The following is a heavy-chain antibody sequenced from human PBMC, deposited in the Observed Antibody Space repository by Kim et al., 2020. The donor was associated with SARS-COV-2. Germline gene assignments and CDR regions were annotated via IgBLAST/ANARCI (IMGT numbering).Heavy chain of an antibody. V-gene: IGHV4-61*01. CDR1: GGSVSSGSYY. CDR3: ARDPWKRAVDHYGMDV. J-gene: IGHJ6*02. D-gene: IGHD6-19*01. Sequence: SETLSLTCTVSGGSVSSGSYYWSWIRQPPGKGLEWIGYIYYSGSTNYNPSLKSRVTISVDTSKNQFSLKLSSVTAADTAVYYCARDPWKRAVDHYGMDVWGQGTTVTVSS. CDR2: IYYSGST.